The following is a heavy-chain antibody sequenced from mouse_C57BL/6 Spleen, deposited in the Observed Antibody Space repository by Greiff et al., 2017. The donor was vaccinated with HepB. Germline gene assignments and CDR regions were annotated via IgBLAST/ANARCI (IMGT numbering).Heavy chain of an antibody. CDR2: ISYSGST. J-gene: IGHJ3*01. Sequence: DVKLQESGPGMVKPSQSLSLTCTVTGYSITSGYDWHWIRHFPGNKLEWMGYISYSGSTNYNPSLKSRISITHDTSKNHFFLKLNSVTTEDTATYYCARGGYGSRGTWFAYWGRGTLVTVSA. CDR1: GYSITSGYD. V-gene: IGHV3-1*01. CDR3: ARGGYGSRGTWFAY. D-gene: IGHD1-1*01.